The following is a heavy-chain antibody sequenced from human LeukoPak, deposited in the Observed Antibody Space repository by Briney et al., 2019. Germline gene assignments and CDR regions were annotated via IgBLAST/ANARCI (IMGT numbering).Heavy chain of an antibody. CDR1: GYTFTRFF. D-gene: IGHD1-26*01. Sequence: GASVKVSCKASGYTFTRFFIHWVRQAPGQGLEWMGIFNPSGDDTTYAQEFQGRITLTRDTSTNTVHMELSSLTSDDTAVYFCARGPYRYADYWGQGSQVTVSS. J-gene: IGHJ4*02. CDR2: FNPSGDDT. V-gene: IGHV1-46*01. CDR3: ARGPYRYADY.